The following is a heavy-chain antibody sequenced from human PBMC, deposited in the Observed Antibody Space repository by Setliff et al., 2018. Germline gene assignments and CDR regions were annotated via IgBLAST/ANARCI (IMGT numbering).Heavy chain of an antibody. J-gene: IGHJ3*02. CDR3: AKGVVGGDDYNYPDDAFHI. Sequence: GGSLRLSCEASGFSFSSYAMNWVRQAPGKGLEWVSGIRSNGGATHYAQSVKGWFTISRDNSRNTLYLQMSSLRAEDTAVYYCAKGVVGGDDYNYPDDAFHIWGQGTLVTVSS. D-gene: IGHD4-4*01. V-gene: IGHV3-23*01. CDR1: GFSFSSYA. CDR2: IRSNGGAT.